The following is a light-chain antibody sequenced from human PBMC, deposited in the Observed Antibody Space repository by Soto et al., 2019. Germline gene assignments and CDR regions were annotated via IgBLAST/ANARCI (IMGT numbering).Light chain of an antibody. CDR1: RSISNW. V-gene: IGKV1-5*01. CDR2: DAS. CDR3: QQYGSFSPIT. Sequence: DIQMTQSPSTLSVSVGDRVTITCRASRSISNWLAWYQQRPGIAPKLLIFDASILQSGAPSRFSGSGSGTEFTLSISRLQTDDFATYYCQQYGSFSPITFGGGTKVEI. J-gene: IGKJ4*01.